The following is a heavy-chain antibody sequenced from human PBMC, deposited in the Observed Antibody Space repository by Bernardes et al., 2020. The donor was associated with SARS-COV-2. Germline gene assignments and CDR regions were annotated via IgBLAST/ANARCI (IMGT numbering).Heavy chain of an antibody. Sequence: SEPLYLTCTVSGASFSSYYWSWIRQPAGKGLEWIGRIYTSGSTNYNPSLKSRVTMSVDTSKNQFSLKLSSVTAADTAVYYCAKVAADGNYWYFDLWGRGTLVTVSS. CDR1: GASFSSYY. CDR3: AKVAADGNYWYFDL. CDR2: IYTSGST. V-gene: IGHV4-4*07. D-gene: IGHD6-13*01. J-gene: IGHJ2*01.